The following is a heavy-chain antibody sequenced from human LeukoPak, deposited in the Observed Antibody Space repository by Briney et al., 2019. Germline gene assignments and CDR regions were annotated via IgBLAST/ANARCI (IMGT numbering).Heavy chain of an antibody. Sequence: GGSLRLSCAASGFTFSTYAMSWVRQAPGKGLEWVSAISGSGGSTYYADSVKGRFTISRDNSKNTLYLQMNSLRAEDTAVYYCAKAVAAAANPSLFDYWGQGTLVTVSS. V-gene: IGHV3-23*01. CDR2: ISGSGGST. CDR3: AKAVAAAANPSLFDY. J-gene: IGHJ4*02. CDR1: GFTFSTYA. D-gene: IGHD6-13*01.